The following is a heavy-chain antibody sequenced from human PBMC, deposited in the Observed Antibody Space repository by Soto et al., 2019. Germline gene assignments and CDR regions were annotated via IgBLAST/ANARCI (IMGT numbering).Heavy chain of an antibody. V-gene: IGHV4-30-4*01. CDR3: ARHYYDSSAYHFVGLDY. CDR2: IYYSGST. CDR1: GGSISSGNYY. Sequence: NPSETLSLTCTVSGGSISSGNYYWSWIRQPPGKGLEWIGYIYYSGSTYSNPSLNGRVTISVDTSKNQFSLKLSSVTAADTALYYCARHYYDSSAYHFVGLDYWGQGTLVTVSS. J-gene: IGHJ4*02. D-gene: IGHD3-22*01.